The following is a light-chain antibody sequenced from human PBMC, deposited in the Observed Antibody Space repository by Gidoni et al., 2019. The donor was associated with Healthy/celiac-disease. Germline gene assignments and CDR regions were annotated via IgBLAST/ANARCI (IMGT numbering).Light chain of an antibody. CDR1: NIGRKS. J-gene: IGLJ2*01. V-gene: IGLV3-21*03. CDR3: QVWDSSSDHPV. CDR2: DDS. Sequence: SYVLTQPPSVSVAPGKTARITCGGNNIGRKSVHWYQQKPGQAPGLVVYDDSDRPSGIPERFSGSNAGNTATLTISRVEAGDEADYYCQVWDSSSDHPVFGGGTKLTVL.